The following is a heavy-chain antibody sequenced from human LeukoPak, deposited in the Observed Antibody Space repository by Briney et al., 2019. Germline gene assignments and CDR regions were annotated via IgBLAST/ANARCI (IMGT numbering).Heavy chain of an antibody. D-gene: IGHD2-2*01. J-gene: IGHJ4*02. Sequence: GGSLRLSCAASGFTFADYAMHWVRQAPGKGLEWVSLISGYGGSTYYADSVKGRFTISRDNSKSYLYLQMSSLRTEDTALYYCAKAPRFCSTTSCPGDYWGQGTLVTVSS. CDR3: AKAPRFCSTTSCPGDY. V-gene: IGHV3-43*02. CDR2: ISGYGGST. CDR1: GFTFADYA.